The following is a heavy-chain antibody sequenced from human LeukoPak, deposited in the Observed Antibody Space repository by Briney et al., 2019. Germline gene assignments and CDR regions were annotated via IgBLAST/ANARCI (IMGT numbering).Heavy chain of an antibody. V-gene: IGHV1-24*01. CDR3: ATESPRRQYYYDPKWFDP. J-gene: IGHJ5*02. Sequence: ASVKVSCKASGGTFSSYAISWVRQAPGQGLEWMGGFDPEDGETIYAQKFQGRVTMTEDTSTDTAYMELSSLRSEDTAVYYCATESPRRQYYYDPKWFDPWGQGTLVTVSS. CDR1: GGTFSSYA. D-gene: IGHD3-22*01. CDR2: FDPEDGET.